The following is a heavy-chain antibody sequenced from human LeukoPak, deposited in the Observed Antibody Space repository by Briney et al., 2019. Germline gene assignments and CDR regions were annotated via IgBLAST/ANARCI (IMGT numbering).Heavy chain of an antibody. CDR3: ARVDRLAEQYYFDY. CDR2: IIPIFGTA. D-gene: IGHD1/OR15-1a*01. V-gene: IGHV1-69*13. CDR1: GGTFSIYA. J-gene: IGHJ4*02. Sequence: GASVNVSCKASGGTFSIYAISWVRQAPGQGLEWMGGIIPIFGTANYAQKFQGRVTITADESTSTAYMELSSLRSEDTAVYYCARVDRLAEQYYFDYWGQGTLVTVSS.